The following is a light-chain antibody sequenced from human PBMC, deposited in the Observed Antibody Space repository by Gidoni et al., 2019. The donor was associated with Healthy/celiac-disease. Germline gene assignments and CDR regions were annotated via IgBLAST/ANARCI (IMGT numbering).Light chain of an antibody. CDR3: AACDDSLSGLWV. Sequence: QSVLTQPPAASGTPGQRVTISCSGSSSNIGSNYVYWYQQLPGTAPKLLISRTNQRPSGVPDRFSGSTSGTSASLAISGLRSEDEADYYCAACDDSLSGLWVFGGGTKLTVL. CDR1: SSNIGSNY. J-gene: IGLJ3*02. V-gene: IGLV1-47*01. CDR2: RTN.